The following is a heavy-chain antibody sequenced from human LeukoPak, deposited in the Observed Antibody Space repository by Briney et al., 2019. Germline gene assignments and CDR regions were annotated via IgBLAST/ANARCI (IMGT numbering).Heavy chain of an antibody. CDR2: IIPILGIA. CDR3: ARRDYYGSGSYGLSWFDP. D-gene: IGHD3-10*01. V-gene: IGHV1-69*04. J-gene: IGHJ5*02. Sequence: SVKVSCKASGGTFSSYAISWVRQAPGQGLEWMGRIIPILGIANYAQKFQGRVTITADKSTSTAYMELSSLRSEDTAVYYCARRDYYGSGSYGLSWFDPWGQGTLVTGSS. CDR1: GGTFSSYA.